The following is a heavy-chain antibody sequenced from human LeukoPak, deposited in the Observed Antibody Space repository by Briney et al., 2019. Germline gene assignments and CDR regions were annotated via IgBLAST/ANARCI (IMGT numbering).Heavy chain of an antibody. CDR1: GDSISTYH. D-gene: IGHD5-18*01. CDR3: ARDKRHSYGRYFDH. CDR2: MQSTGNS. J-gene: IGHJ4*02. V-gene: IGHV4-59*01. Sequence: SETLSLTCSVSGDSISTYHWNWIRKPPGKGLEWLGYMQSTGNSNYNPSLKSRVSMSVETSKNRIVLNLSSVTAADTAVYYCARDKRHSYGRYFDHWGQGLLVTVSS.